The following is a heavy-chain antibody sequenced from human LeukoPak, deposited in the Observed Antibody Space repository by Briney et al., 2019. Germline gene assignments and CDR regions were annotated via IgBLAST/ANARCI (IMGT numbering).Heavy chain of an antibody. Sequence: GGSLRLSCAASGFTFDDYAMHWVRQAPGKGLEWVSAISGSGGSTFYADSVKGRFTISRDNSKNTLYLQMNSLRAEDTAIYYCAKTLAGYYFDYWGQGTLVTVSS. CDR1: GFTFDDYA. J-gene: IGHJ4*02. V-gene: IGHV3-23*01. CDR2: ISGSGGST. CDR3: AKTLAGYYFDY. D-gene: IGHD6-19*01.